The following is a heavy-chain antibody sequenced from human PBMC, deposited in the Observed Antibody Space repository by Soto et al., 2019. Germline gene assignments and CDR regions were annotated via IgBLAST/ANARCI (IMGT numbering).Heavy chain of an antibody. Sequence: ETLSLTCAVYGGSFSGYYWSWIRQPPGKGLEWIGEINHSGSTNYNPSLKSRVTISVDTSKNQFSLKLSSVTAADTAVYYCARGRYYDSSGYYYRYYFDYWGQGTLVTVSS. CDR2: INHSGST. CDR1: GGSFSGYY. J-gene: IGHJ4*02. D-gene: IGHD3-22*01. V-gene: IGHV4-34*01. CDR3: ARGRYYDSSGYYYRYYFDY.